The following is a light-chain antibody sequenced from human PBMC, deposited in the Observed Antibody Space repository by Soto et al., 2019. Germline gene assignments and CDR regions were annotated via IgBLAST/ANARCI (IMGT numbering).Light chain of an antibody. J-gene: IGLJ1*01. CDR3: SSYGSTSTRYL. Sequence: QSVLTQPASVSGSPGQSITISCTGTSSDVGGYNYVSWYQQHPGKAPKLMIYEVSNRPSGVSNRFSGSKSGNTASLTISGLQPEDEADYFCSSYGSTSTRYLFGTGTKVTVL. CDR2: EVS. CDR1: SSDVGGYNY. V-gene: IGLV2-14*01.